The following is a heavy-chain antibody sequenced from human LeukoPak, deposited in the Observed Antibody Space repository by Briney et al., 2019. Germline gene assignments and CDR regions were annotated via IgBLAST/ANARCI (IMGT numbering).Heavy chain of an antibody. CDR2: IGSRSTYI. D-gene: IGHD3-3*01. V-gene: IGHV3-11*06. J-gene: IGHJ6*03. CDR3: AKTSLSDASGHYYYMDV. CDR1: GFTFSDYY. Sequence: GGSLRLSCAASGFTFSDYYMSWIRQAPGKGLEWVSSIGSRSTYIYYADSVKGRFTISRDNAKNSLCLQMNNLRTEDTALYYCAKTSLSDASGHYYYMDVWGKGTTVTVSS.